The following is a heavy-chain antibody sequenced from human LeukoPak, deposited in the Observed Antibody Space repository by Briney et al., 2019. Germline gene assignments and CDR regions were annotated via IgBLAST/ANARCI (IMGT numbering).Heavy chain of an antibody. CDR2: INDSGST. Sequence: PSETLSLTCAVYGGSFSGYYWSWIRQPPGKGLEGIGEINDSGSTNYNPSLKSRVPISVDASKNQFSLKLSSVTAADTAVYYCASARGGSYYGLTWGQGTLVTVS. CDR3: ASARGGSYYGLT. J-gene: IGHJ4*02. D-gene: IGHD1-26*01. V-gene: IGHV4-34*01. CDR1: GGSFSGYY.